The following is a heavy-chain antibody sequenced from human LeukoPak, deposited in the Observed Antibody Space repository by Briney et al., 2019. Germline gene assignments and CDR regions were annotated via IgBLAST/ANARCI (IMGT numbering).Heavy chain of an antibody. CDR3: ARRAGGWYPFDY. CDR1: GFTFSSYA. CDR2: ISSGGSTI. J-gene: IGHJ4*02. V-gene: IGHV3-48*01. D-gene: IGHD6-19*01. Sequence: GGSLRLSCAASGFTFSSYAMSWVRQAPGEGLVGVSYISSGGSTIYYADSVKGRFTISRDNAKNSLYLQMNSLRAEDKAVYYCARRAGGWYPFDYWGQGTLVTVSS.